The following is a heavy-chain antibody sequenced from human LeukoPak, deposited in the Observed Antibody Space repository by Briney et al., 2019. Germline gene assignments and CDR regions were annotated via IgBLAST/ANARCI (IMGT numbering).Heavy chain of an antibody. CDR1: ELMFSSYA. J-gene: IGHJ3*02. V-gene: IGHV3-48*04. CDR3: ARDPLSDAFDI. CDR2: ISSSSTTI. Sequence: PGGSLRLSCAASELMFSSYAMNWVRQAPGKGLEWVSYISSSSTTIYYADSVKGRFTISRDNAKNSLYLQMNSLRAEDTAVYYCARDPLSDAFDIWGRGTMVTVSS.